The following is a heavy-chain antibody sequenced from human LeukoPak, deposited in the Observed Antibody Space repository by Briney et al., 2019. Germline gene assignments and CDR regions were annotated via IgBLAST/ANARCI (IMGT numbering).Heavy chain of an antibody. Sequence: SVKVSCKASGGTFSSYAISWVRQAPGQGLEWMGRIIPIFGTANYAQKFQGRVTITTDESTSTAYMELSSLRSEDTAVYYCAKAARLLWFGEFTSPYWGQGTLVTVCS. CDR1: GGTFSSYA. D-gene: IGHD3-10*01. J-gene: IGHJ4*02. CDR3: AKAARLLWFGEFTSPY. V-gene: IGHV1-69*05. CDR2: IIPIFGTA.